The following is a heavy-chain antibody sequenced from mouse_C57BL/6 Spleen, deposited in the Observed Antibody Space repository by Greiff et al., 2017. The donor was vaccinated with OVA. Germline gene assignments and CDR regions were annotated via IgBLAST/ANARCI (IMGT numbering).Heavy chain of an antibody. V-gene: IGHV6-3*01. CDR3: TAGYAMDY. Sequence: EVKVVESGGGLVQPGGSMKLSCVASGFTFSNYWMNWVRQSPEKGLEWVAQIRLKSDNYATHYAESVKGRFTISRDDSKSSVYLQMNNLRAEDTGIYYCTAGYAMDYWGQGTSVTVSS. CDR1: GFTFSNYW. J-gene: IGHJ4*01. CDR2: IRLKSDNYAT.